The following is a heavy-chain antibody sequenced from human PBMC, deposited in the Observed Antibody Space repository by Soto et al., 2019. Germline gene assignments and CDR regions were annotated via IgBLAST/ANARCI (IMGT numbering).Heavy chain of an antibody. CDR3: ARDAYSNYQSNWFDP. CDR1: GYTFTSYY. J-gene: IGHJ5*02. V-gene: IGHV1-46*03. D-gene: IGHD4-4*01. Sequence: ASVKVSCKASGYTFTSYYMHWVRQAPGQGLEWMGIINPSGGSTSYAQKFQGRVTMTRDTSTSTVYMELSSLRSEDTAVYYCARDAYSNYQSNWFDPWGQGTLVTVSS. CDR2: INPSGGST.